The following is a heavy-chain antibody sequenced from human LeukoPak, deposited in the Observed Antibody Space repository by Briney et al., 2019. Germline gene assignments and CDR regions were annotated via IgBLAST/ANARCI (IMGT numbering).Heavy chain of an antibody. D-gene: IGHD6-13*01. V-gene: IGHV4-4*09. CDR3: ARHVQYGSPFDY. Sequence: HPSETLSLTCTVSGGSISSYYWSWIRRPPGKGLEWIGYIYTSGSTNYNPSLKSRATISVDTSKNQFSLKLSSVTAADTAVYYCARHVQYGSPFDYWGQGTLVTVSS. CDR2: IYTSGST. J-gene: IGHJ4*02. CDR1: GGSISSYY.